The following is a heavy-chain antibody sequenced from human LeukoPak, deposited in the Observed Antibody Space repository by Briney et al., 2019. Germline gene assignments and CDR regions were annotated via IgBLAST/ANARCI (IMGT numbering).Heavy chain of an antibody. CDR3: SSAASGQPDY. D-gene: IGHD6-13*01. CDR2: ISFNGNYE. CDR1: GFSFSGYA. Sequence: GGSLRLSCAASGFSFSGYAMHWIRQAPGKGLEWVALISFNGNYEDYTQSVKGRFTISRDNSKNTLFLQMNSLRPEDTAVYYCSSAASGQPDYWGQRTLVIVSS. V-gene: IGHV3-30*03. J-gene: IGHJ4*02.